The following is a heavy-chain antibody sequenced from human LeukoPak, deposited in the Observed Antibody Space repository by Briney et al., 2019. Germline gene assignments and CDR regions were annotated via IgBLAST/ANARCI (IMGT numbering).Heavy chain of an antibody. CDR3: ARAGILTGYHIFTFDY. Sequence: PSETLSLTCAVYGGSFSGYYWSWIRQPPGKGLEWIGEINHSGSTNYNPSLKSRVTISVDTSKNQFSLKLSSVTAADTAVYYCARAGILTGYHIFTFDYWGQGTLVTVSS. CDR2: INHSGST. V-gene: IGHV4-34*01. D-gene: IGHD3-9*01. J-gene: IGHJ4*02. CDR1: GGSFSGYY.